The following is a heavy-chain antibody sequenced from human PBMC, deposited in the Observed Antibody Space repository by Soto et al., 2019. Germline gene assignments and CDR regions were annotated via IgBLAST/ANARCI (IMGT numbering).Heavy chain of an antibody. Sequence: QVQLVQSGAEVKKPGASVKVSCKASGYTFTSYAMYWVRQAPGQRLEWMGWINAGNGNTKYSQKFQGRVTITRDTSATTAYMEMSSLRSEDKAVYYCARDMGFGLSDYWGQGTLVTVSS. CDR1: GYTFTSYA. CDR3: ARDMGFGLSDY. J-gene: IGHJ4*02. D-gene: IGHD3-10*01. V-gene: IGHV1-3*01. CDR2: INAGNGNT.